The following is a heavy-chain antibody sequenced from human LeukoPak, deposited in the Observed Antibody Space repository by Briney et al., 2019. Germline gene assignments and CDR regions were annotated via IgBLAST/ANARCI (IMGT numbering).Heavy chain of an antibody. CDR1: GYTFTGYY. D-gene: IGHD3/OR15-3a*01. Sequence: GASVKLSCKASGYTFTGYYMHWVRQAPGQGLEWMGRINPNSGATNYPQKFQGRVTMTRDTSNSSAYMELSRLRSDDTAVYYCARGPVTYYYMDVWGKGTTVTVSS. V-gene: IGHV1-2*06. CDR3: ARGPVTYYYMDV. CDR2: INPNSGAT. J-gene: IGHJ6*03.